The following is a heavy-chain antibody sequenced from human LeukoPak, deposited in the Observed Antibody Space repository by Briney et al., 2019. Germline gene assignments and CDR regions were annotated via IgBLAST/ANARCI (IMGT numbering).Heavy chain of an antibody. CDR3: AREEGPMVRGAPPSNAFDI. V-gene: IGHV1-18*01. CDR2: ISAYNGNT. D-gene: IGHD3-10*01. Sequence: ASVKVSCKASGYTFTSYGISWVRQAPGQGLEWMGWISAYNGNTNYAQKFQGRVTITADKSTSTAYMELSSLRSEDTAVYYCAREEGPMVRGAPPSNAFDIWGQGTMVTVSS. J-gene: IGHJ3*02. CDR1: GYTFTSYG.